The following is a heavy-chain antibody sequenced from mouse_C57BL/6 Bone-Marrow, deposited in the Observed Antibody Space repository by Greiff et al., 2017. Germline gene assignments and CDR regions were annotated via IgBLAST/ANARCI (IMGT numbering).Heavy chain of an antibody. Sequence: VQLQQSGPELVKPGASVKISCKASGYTFTDYNMDWVKQSHGKSLEWIGDINPNNGGTIYNQKFKGKATLTVDKSSSTAYMELRSLTSEDTAVYYCARIRRAVVAPWDYWGQGTTLTVSS. D-gene: IGHD1-1*01. J-gene: IGHJ2*01. CDR3: ARIRRAVVAPWDY. V-gene: IGHV1-18*01. CDR2: INPNNGGT. CDR1: GYTFTDYN.